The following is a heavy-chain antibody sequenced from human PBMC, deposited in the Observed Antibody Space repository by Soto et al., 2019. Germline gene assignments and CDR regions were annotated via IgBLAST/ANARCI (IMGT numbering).Heavy chain of an antibody. CDR2: ISYDGSNK. Sequence: QVQLVESGGGVVQPGRSLRLSCAASGFTFSSYGMHWVRQAPGKGLEWVAVISYDGSNKYYADSVKGRFTISRDNSKNTLYLQMNSLRAEDTAVYYCAKDGESRGIQLWLPGYWGQGTLVTVSS. CDR1: GFTFSSYG. CDR3: AKDGESRGIQLWLPGY. D-gene: IGHD5-18*01. V-gene: IGHV3-30*18. J-gene: IGHJ4*02.